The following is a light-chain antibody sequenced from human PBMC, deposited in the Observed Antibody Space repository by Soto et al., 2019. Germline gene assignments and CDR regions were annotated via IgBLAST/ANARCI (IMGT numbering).Light chain of an antibody. CDR1: QSISSY. CDR2: AAS. CDR3: QQSYSTPYN. Sequence: DIQMPQSPSSLSASVGDRVTITCRASQSISSYLNWYQQKPGKAPKPLISAASSLQSGVPSRFSISGSVTDFTLTISSLQPEYFATYYGQQSYSTPYNFGQGTKLEIK. V-gene: IGKV1-39*01. J-gene: IGKJ2*01.